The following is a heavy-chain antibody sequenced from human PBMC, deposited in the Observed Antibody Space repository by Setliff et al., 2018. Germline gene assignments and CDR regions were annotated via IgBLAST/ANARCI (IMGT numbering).Heavy chain of an antibody. V-gene: IGHV3-7*01. CDR2: INPHGTEK. CDR1: GLSYSNDW. Sequence: HPGGSLRLSCTASGLSYSNDWVSWVRQAPGKGLEWLASINPHGTEKYYADSVKGRFTISRDNSKNTVYLQMNSLKIEDTAVYFCAKEQEITLVPGIIPDAFDLWGQGTMVTVSS. J-gene: IGHJ3*01. D-gene: IGHD3-10*01. CDR3: AKEQEITLVPGIIPDAFDL.